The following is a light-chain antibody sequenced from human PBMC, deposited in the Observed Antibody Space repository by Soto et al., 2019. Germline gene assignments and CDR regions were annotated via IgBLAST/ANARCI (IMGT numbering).Light chain of an antibody. CDR2: KAS. CDR3: QQYNSYSWT. J-gene: IGKJ1*01. Sequence: DIQMTQSPSTLSASVGDRVTITCLASQRISSWLAWYQQKPGKAPKLLIYKASSLERGAPSRFSGSGSGTEFTLTISSLQPDAFATYSCQQYNSYSWTFGQGAKVDIK. V-gene: IGKV1-5*03. CDR1: QRISSW.